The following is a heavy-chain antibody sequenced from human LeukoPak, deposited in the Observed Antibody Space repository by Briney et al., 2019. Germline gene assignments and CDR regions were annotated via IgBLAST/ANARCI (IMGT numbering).Heavy chain of an antibody. V-gene: IGHV3-73*01. CDR1: GFTFSGSA. Sequence: QPGGSLKPSCAASGFTFSGSAMHWVRQASGKGLEWVGRIRSKSNSYATAYAASVKGRITISRDDSKNTAYLQMNSLKTEDTAVHYCTRHTEIDYGDYVGGFDYWGQGSLVTVSS. J-gene: IGHJ4*02. CDR3: TRHTEIDYGDYVGGFDY. D-gene: IGHD4-17*01. CDR2: IRSKSNSYAT.